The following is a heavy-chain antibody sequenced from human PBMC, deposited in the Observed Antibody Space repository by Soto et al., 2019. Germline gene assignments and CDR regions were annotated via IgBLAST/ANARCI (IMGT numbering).Heavy chain of an antibody. CDR3: TRDGVVVVTAIIY. CDR1: GFTFGAYA. Sequence: PGGSLRLSCTASGFTFGAYAMSWFRQAPGKGLEWVGFIRSKAYGGTTEYAASVKGRFTISRDDSKSIAYLQMNSLKTEDTAVYYCTRDGVVVVTAIIYWGQGTLVTVSS. V-gene: IGHV3-49*03. D-gene: IGHD2-21*02. CDR2: IRSKAYGGTT. J-gene: IGHJ4*02.